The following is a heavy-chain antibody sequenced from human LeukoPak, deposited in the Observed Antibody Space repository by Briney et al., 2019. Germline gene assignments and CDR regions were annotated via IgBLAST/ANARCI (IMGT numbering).Heavy chain of an antibody. CDR1: GGSISSYY. J-gene: IGHJ5*02. CDR2: IYYSGST. V-gene: IGHV4-59*08. Sequence: PSETLSLTCTVSGGSISSYYWSWIRQPPGKGLEWIGYIYYSGSTNYNPSLKSRVTISVDTSKNQFSLKLSSVTAADTAVYYCARRRDSSWYTGGWFDPWGQGTLVTVSS. D-gene: IGHD6-13*01. CDR3: ARRRDSSWYTGGWFDP.